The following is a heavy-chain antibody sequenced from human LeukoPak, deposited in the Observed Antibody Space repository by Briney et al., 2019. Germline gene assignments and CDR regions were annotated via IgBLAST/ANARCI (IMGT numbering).Heavy chain of an antibody. Sequence: SVKVSCKASGGTFSSYAISWVRQAPGQGLEWMGGIIPIFGTANYAQKFQGRVTITADESTSTAYMELSSLRSEDTAVYYCARAYGFLEVADIWGQGTMVTVSS. CDR2: IIPIFGTA. CDR3: ARAYGFLEVADI. J-gene: IGHJ3*02. CDR1: GGTFSSYA. V-gene: IGHV1-69*13. D-gene: IGHD3-10*01.